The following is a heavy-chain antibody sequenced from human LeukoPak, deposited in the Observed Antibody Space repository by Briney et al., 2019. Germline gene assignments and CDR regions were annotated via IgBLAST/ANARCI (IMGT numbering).Heavy chain of an antibody. CDR1: GYSFTNYW. J-gene: IGHJ5*02. D-gene: IGHD3-9*01. CDR2: IYPADSDT. Sequence: GESLKISCKGSGYSFTNYWIAWVRQMPGKGLEWMGSIYPADSDTRYSPSFQGQVTISADKSISTAYLQWSSLKASDTAIYYCARNYDILTGYYPFDHWGQGTLVTVSS. V-gene: IGHV5-51*01. CDR3: ARNYDILTGYYPFDH.